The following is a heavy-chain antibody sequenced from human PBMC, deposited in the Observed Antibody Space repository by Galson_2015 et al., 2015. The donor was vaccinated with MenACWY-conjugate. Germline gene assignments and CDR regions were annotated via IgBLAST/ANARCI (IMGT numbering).Heavy chain of an antibody. D-gene: IGHD5-18*01. V-gene: IGHV3-23*01. J-gene: IGHJ4*02. CDR3: AKGLRANGYNFDY. CDR2: ISGSTTAT. Sequence: SGAEVKKPGGSLRLSCAASGFTFSTYGMTWVRQGPGKGLEWVSAISGSTTATFYADSVKGRFTISRDSSRNTLYLQMNNLRVEDTAIYYCAKGLRANGYNFDYWGRGTLVTVSS. CDR1: GFTFSTYG.